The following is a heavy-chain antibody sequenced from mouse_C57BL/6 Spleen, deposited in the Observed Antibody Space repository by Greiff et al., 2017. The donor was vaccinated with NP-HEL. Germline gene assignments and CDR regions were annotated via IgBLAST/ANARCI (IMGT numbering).Heavy chain of an antibody. CDR3: ARKGRELRAMDY. Sequence: QVQLQQPGAELVMPGASVKLSCKASGYTFTSYWMHWVKQRPGQGLEWIGEIDPSDSYTNYNQQFKGKSTLTVDKSSSTAYMQLSSLTSEDSAVYYCARKGRELRAMDYWGQGTSVTVSS. J-gene: IGHJ4*01. V-gene: IGHV1-69*01. CDR1: GYTFTSYW. CDR2: IDPSDSYT. D-gene: IGHD1-1*01.